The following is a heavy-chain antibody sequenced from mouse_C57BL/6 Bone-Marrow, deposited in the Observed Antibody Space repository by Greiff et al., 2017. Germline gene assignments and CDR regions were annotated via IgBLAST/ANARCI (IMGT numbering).Heavy chain of an antibody. V-gene: IGHV5-4*01. CDR1: GFTFSSYA. Sequence: EVKVVESGGGLVKPGGSLKLSCAASGFTFSSYAMSWVRQTPEKRLEWVATISDGGSYTYYPDNVKGRFTISRDTAKNNLYLQMSHLKSEDTAMYYCARDPYYDYGPFDYWGQGTTLTVSS. CDR3: ARDPYYDYGPFDY. J-gene: IGHJ2*01. CDR2: ISDGGSYT. D-gene: IGHD2-4*01.